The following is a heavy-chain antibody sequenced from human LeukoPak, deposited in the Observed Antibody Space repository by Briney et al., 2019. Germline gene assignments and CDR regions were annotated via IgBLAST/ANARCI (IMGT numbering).Heavy chain of an antibody. D-gene: IGHD4-17*01. CDR2: IIPILGIA. Sequence: GSSVKVSCKASGGTFSSYAISWVRQAPGQGLEWMGRIIPILGIANYAQKFQGRVTITADKSTSTAYTELSSLRSEDTAVYYCARDQYGDYSNWFDPWGQGTLVTVSS. CDR1: GGTFSSYA. J-gene: IGHJ5*02. CDR3: ARDQYGDYSNWFDP. V-gene: IGHV1-69*04.